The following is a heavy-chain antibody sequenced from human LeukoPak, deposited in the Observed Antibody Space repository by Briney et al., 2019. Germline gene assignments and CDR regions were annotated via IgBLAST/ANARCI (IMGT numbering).Heavy chain of an antibody. V-gene: IGHV3-53*04. Sequence: GGSLRLSCAASGFTVSSNYISWVRQAPGKGLELVSVLYSGGSTFYADSVKGRFTISRHNSENTLYLQMNILRAEDTAVYYCARSPWLDYWGQGTLVSVSS. CDR1: GFTVSSNY. CDR3: ARSPWLDY. CDR2: LYSGGST. J-gene: IGHJ4*02.